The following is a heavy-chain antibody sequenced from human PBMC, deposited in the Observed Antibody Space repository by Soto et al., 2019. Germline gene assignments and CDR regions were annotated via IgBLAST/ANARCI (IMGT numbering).Heavy chain of an antibody. CDR2: IKYSGNT. D-gene: IGHD5-12*01. J-gene: IGHJ4*02. Sequence: QVQLQESGPGLVKPSETLSLTCTVSGGSVGSGIYCWSWIRQSPGKGLQWIGCIKYSGNTNYNPTLKRRVTMSVDTSKHQSSLKRTSVNAADTVVYYCARDRQYSGYTFVSTFDYWSQGTLVTVSS. CDR1: GGSVGSGIYC. V-gene: IGHV4-61*01. CDR3: ARDRQYSGYTFVSTFDY.